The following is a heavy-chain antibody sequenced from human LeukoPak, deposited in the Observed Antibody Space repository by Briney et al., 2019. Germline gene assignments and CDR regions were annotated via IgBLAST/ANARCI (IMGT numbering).Heavy chain of an antibody. CDR3: ARGTLIAAAGPNNYYYWKA. CDR1: GFTFSSYW. V-gene: IGHV4-34*01. CDR2: INHSGST. D-gene: IGHD6-13*01. J-gene: IGHJ6*03. Sequence: GSLRLSCAASGFTFSSYWMSWVRQPPGKGLEWIGEINHSGSTNYNPSLKSRVTISVDTSKNQFSLKLSSVTAADTAVYYCARGTLIAAAGPNNYYYWKAGAKGPRSPSP.